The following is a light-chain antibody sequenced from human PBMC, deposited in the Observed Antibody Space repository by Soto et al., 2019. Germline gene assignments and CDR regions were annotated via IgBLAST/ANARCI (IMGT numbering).Light chain of an antibody. Sequence: QSVLTQPRSMSGSPGQSVTISCSGTSTGVGAYGYVSWYQQHPGKAPTLMIYDVTKRPSGVPDRFSGSKSGNTASLTISGLQVEDEADYYCCSYAGSYSLIFGGGSKLTVL. CDR3: CSYAGSYSLI. CDR2: DVT. CDR1: STGVGAYGY. J-gene: IGLJ2*01. V-gene: IGLV2-11*01.